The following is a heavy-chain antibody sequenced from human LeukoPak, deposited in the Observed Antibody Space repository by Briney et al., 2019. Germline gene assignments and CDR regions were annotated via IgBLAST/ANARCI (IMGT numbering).Heavy chain of an antibody. V-gene: IGHV4-59*01. D-gene: IGHD6-13*01. CDR1: GGSISSYY. J-gene: IGHJ5*02. Sequence: SETLSLTCTVSGGSISSYYWSWIRQPPGKGLEWIGYIYYSGSTNYNPSLKSRVTISVDTSKNQFSLKLSSVTAADTAVYYCARNISSRTDNWFDPWGQGTLVTVSS. CDR2: IYYSGST. CDR3: ARNISSRTDNWFDP.